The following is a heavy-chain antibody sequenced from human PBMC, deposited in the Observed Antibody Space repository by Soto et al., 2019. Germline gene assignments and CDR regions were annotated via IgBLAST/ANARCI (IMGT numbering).Heavy chain of an antibody. Sequence: EVQLVESGGGLVQSEGSLRLSCAASGFTFSSNWMHWVRQAPGKGLVWVSRINSDGSIINYADSVKGRFTISRDNAKNTLYLQMNSLRAEDTAVYYCARASSTWYVCFDYWGQGSLVTVSS. CDR1: GFTFSSNW. CDR3: ARASSTWYVCFDY. J-gene: IGHJ4*02. D-gene: IGHD6-13*01. CDR2: INSDGSII. V-gene: IGHV3-74*01.